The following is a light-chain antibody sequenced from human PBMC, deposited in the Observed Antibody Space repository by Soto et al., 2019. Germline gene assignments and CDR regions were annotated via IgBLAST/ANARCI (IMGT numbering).Light chain of an antibody. CDR1: QNIYSN. V-gene: IGKV3-11*01. Sequence: IVVTQSPATLSVSPGERASLSCRASQNIYSNVAWYQQRPGQAPRLLIYDASNRATGIPARFSGSGSGTDFTLTISSLEPEDFAVYYCQQRSNWPITFGQGTRLEI. CDR2: DAS. CDR3: QQRSNWPIT. J-gene: IGKJ5*01.